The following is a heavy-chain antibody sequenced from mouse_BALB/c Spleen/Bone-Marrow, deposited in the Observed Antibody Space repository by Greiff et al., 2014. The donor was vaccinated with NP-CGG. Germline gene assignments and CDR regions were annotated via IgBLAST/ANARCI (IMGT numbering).Heavy chain of an antibody. CDR3: ARAGDNYPTYAMDY. Sequence: QVQLKESGAELMKPGASVKISCKATGYTFNTYWIEWVKQRPGHGLEWIGEIFPGSGTTNYNEKFKGKATLTADKSSSTAYMQLSSLTSEDSAVYFCARAGDNYPTYAMDYWGQGTSLTASS. CDR2: IFPGSGTT. J-gene: IGHJ4*01. D-gene: IGHD1-1*01. V-gene: IGHV1-9*01. CDR1: GYTFNTYW.